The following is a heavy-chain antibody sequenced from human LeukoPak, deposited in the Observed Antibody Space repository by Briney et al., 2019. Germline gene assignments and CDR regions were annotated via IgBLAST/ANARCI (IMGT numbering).Heavy chain of an antibody. CDR2: IFQSGTT. Sequence: PSETLSLTCAVSGYSISRGYYWGWIRQPPGKGLEWIGSIFQSGTTYYNPSLKSRVTISVDTSKNQFSLKLSSVTAADTAVYYCARGRRNYGSGSPGWFDPWGQGTLVTVSS. D-gene: IGHD3-10*01. V-gene: IGHV4-38-2*01. CDR1: GYSISRGYY. CDR3: ARGRRNYGSGSPGWFDP. J-gene: IGHJ5*02.